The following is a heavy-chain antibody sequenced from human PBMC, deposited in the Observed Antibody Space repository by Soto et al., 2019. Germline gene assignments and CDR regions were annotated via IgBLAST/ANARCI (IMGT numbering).Heavy chain of an antibody. J-gene: IGHJ4*01. D-gene: IGHD1-26*01. CDR2: TYPFDSDT. CDR3: GRQYGGATTGIDY. CDR1: GYTFTYYW. V-gene: IGHV5-51*01. Sequence: GESLKISCEGSGYTFTYYWIGWVRQMPGKGLEWMGVTYPFDSDTRYSPSFQGRVTISAVQSTNTAYLELSRLQASDTAIYYCGRQYGGATTGIDYWGQGTLVTVSS.